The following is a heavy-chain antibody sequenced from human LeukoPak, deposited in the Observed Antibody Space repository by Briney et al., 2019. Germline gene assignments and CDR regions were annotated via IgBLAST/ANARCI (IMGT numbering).Heavy chain of an antibody. J-gene: IGHJ6*02. CDR2: IIPIPGIA. Sequence: SVKVSCKASGGTFSSYAISWVRQAPGQGLEWMGRIIPIPGIANYAQKFQGRVTITADKSTSTAYMELSSLRSEDTAVYYCARDDYDILTGYPYYYYYGMDVWGQGTTVTVSS. CDR3: ARDDYDILTGYPYYYYYGMDV. V-gene: IGHV1-69*04. CDR1: GGTFSSYA. D-gene: IGHD3-9*01.